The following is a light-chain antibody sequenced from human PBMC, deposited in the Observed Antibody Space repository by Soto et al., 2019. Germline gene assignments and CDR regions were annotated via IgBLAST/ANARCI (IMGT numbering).Light chain of an antibody. V-gene: IGLV1-44*01. CDR1: SSNIGSNP. CDR2: SNN. CDR3: ATWDDSLKGV. Sequence: QSVLTQPPSASGTPGQRVIISCSGSSSNIGSNPVNWYQHLPGAAPKLLIYSNNQRPSGVPDRFSGSKSGTSASLAISGLQSEDEADYCCATWDDSLKGVFGGGTKLTV. J-gene: IGLJ2*01.